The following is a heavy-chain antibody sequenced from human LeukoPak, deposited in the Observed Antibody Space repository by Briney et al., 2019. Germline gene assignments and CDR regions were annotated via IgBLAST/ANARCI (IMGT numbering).Heavy chain of an antibody. CDR3: ARANDGLPDY. D-gene: IGHD1-1*01. V-gene: IGHV5-51*01. CDR2: IYPGDSDT. J-gene: IGHJ4*02. Sequence: PGESLKISCEVSGHRFTNHWIGWVRQMPGKGLEWMGIIYPGDSDTRYSPSFQGQVTISADKSISTAYLQWSSLKASDTAMYYCARANDGLPDYWGQGTLVTVSS. CDR1: GHRFTNHW.